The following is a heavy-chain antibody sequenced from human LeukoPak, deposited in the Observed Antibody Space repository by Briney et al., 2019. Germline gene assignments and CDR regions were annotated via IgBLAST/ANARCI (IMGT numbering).Heavy chain of an antibody. CDR2: ITWNGDET. CDR1: GFTFSSYW. CDR3: ARDPFCSSTAGCYFEDWFDP. D-gene: IGHD2-2*01. Sequence: PGGSLRLSCAAPGFTFSSYWMHWVRQVPGKGLEWVSGITWNGDETGYADSVKGRFAISRDNTKNSLYLQMSSLRAEDTALYYCARDPFCSSTAGCYFEDWFDPWGPGTLVTVSS. J-gene: IGHJ5*02. V-gene: IGHV3-20*04.